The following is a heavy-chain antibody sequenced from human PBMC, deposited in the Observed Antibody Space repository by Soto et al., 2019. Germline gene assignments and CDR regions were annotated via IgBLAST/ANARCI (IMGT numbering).Heavy chain of an antibody. CDR1: GYTFTSYA. Sequence: QVQLVQSGAEEKKPGASVKVSCKASGYTFTSYAMHWVRQAPGQRLEWMGWINAGNGNTKYSQKFQGRVTITRDTSASTAYTELSSLRSEDTAVYYCARWEPDYGGKHARRDYWGQGTLVTVSS. CDR3: ARWEPDYGGKHARRDY. D-gene: IGHD4-17*01. V-gene: IGHV1-3*05. J-gene: IGHJ4*02. CDR2: INAGNGNT.